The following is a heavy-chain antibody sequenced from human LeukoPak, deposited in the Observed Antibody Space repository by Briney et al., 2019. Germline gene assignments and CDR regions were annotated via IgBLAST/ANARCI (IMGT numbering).Heavy chain of an antibody. V-gene: IGHV3-7*01. D-gene: IGHD6-6*01. CDR3: ARVEIAARPYYYYYMDV. CDR2: INQDANER. Sequence: GGSLRLSCSASGFFFRTYWMSWVRQAPGKGLEWVANINQDANERHYADSVKGRFTISRDNAKNSLFLQMNSLTAEDTAVYYCARVEIAARPYYYYYMDVWGKGTTVTVSS. CDR1: GFFFRTYW. J-gene: IGHJ6*03.